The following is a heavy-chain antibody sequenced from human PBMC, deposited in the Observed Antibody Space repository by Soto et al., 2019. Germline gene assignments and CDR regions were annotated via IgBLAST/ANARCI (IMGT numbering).Heavy chain of an antibody. V-gene: IGHV3-30-3*01. CDR3: ARGEHPYCSSTSCYTALWDY. J-gene: IGHJ4*02. Sequence: PGGSLRLSCAASGFTFISYAMHWVRQAPGKGLEWVAVISYDGSNKYYADSVKGRFTISRDNSKNTLYLQMNSLRAEDTAVYYCARGEHPYCSSTSCYTALWDYWGQGTLVNVSP. CDR1: GFTFISYA. D-gene: IGHD2-2*02. CDR2: ISYDGSNK.